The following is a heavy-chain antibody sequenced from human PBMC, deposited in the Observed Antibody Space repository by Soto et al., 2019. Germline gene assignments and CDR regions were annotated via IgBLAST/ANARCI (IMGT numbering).Heavy chain of an antibody. V-gene: IGHV3-30-3*01. CDR1: GFTFSSYA. CDR2: ISYVGSNK. Sequence: GGSLRLSCAASGFTFSSYAMHWVRQAPSKLLYLVAVISYVGSNKYFSDSVKGRFTISRDNFKITLYLQMNSLRAEYTAVYYCARGAPGPIPNCYFDLWGQGTLVTVSS. J-gene: IGHJ5*02. CDR3: ARGAPGPIPNCYFDL. D-gene: IGHD2-21*01.